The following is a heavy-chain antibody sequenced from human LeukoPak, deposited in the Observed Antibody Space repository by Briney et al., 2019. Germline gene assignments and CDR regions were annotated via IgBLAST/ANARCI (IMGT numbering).Heavy chain of an antibody. V-gene: IGHV3-53*05. Sequence: GGSLRLSCAASGFSVSKIYMSWVRQAAGKGLEWASLISVVGDTYYADSVKGRFTISRDNTENTLYLQMNSLRVEDTAVYSCARVKTETFGWYQFDYWGQGTLVTVSS. CDR1: GFSVSKIY. CDR3: ARVKTETFGWYQFDY. J-gene: IGHJ4*02. D-gene: IGHD6-19*01. CDR2: ISVVGDT.